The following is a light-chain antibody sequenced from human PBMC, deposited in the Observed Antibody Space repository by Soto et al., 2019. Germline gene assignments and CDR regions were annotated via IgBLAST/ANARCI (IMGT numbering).Light chain of an antibody. CDR2: GAS. Sequence: EIVLTQSPGTLSLSRGERATLSCRASHSVSSNYLAWYQQKSGQAPRLLMYGASTRATGIPDRFSGSGSGTDFTLTISRLEPEDFAVYYCQHYGSSPPYTFGQGTKLEIK. V-gene: IGKV3-20*01. CDR3: QHYGSSPPYT. J-gene: IGKJ2*01. CDR1: HSVSSNY.